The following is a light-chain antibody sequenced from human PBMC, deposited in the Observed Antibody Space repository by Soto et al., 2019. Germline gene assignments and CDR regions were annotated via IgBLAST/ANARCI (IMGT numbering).Light chain of an antibody. CDR3: QQYNTYPWT. CDR1: QTINNW. CDR2: KTS. J-gene: IGKJ1*01. Sequence: DVQMTQSPSTLSASVGDRVTITCRASQTINNWLAWYQQRPGKAPTFLIYKTSTLETGVPSRFSGSGSGTESTLTISSLQPEDFAIYYCQQYNTYPWTFGQGTRVE. V-gene: IGKV1-5*03.